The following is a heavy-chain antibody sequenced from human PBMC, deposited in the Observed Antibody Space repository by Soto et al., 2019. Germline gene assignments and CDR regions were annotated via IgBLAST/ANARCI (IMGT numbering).Heavy chain of an antibody. CDR2: IVVGGTNT. CDR3: ASRTNDPYDTRSYLDL. J-gene: IGHJ4*02. D-gene: IGHD3-22*01. V-gene: IGHV1-58*01. Sequence: QKQLVQSGPEVKKPGTSVKVSCKASGFTFTDSAVQWVRQARGQRLEWIAWIVVGGTNTNFAQKFQARVTITRDMSTGTVYMELSRLRSEDTAVYYCASRTNDPYDTRSYLDLWGQGTLVTVSS. CDR1: GFTFTDSA.